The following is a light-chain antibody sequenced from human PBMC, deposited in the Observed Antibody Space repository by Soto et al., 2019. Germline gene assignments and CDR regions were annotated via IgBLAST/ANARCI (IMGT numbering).Light chain of an antibody. CDR3: SSYTSSSTYVV. J-gene: IGLJ2*01. Sequence: QSALTQPASVSGSPGQSITISCTGTSSDVGGYNYVSWYQQHPGKAPQLIIYDVTNRPSGVSNRFSGSKSGNTASLTVSGLQAEEEADYYGSSYTSSSTYVVFGGGTKLTVL. V-gene: IGLV2-14*03. CDR2: DVT. CDR1: SSDVGGYNY.